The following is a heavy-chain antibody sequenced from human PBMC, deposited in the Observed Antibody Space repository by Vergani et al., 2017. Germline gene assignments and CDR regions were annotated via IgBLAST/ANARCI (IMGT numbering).Heavy chain of an antibody. CDR2: IQFDGSNQ. CDR1: GFTLSNYD. Sequence: QVQLVESGGGVVQRGGSLRLSCATSGFTLSNYDMQWIRQGPGKGLEFVAFIQFDGSNQYYADSVKGRFTLSRDFSKNTLYLQMNSLRTDDTAMYYCAKHFRGWGIDYWGQGTQVIVSS. V-gene: IGHV3-30*02. D-gene: IGHD3-16*01. CDR3: AKHFRGWGIDY. J-gene: IGHJ4*02.